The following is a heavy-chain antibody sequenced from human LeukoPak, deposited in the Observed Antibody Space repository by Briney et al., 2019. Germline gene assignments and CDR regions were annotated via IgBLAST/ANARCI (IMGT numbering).Heavy chain of an antibody. D-gene: IGHD6-19*01. CDR2: ISSSSSTI. CDR3: ATNQVAGIDY. CDR1: GFNFSSYN. Sequence: GGSLRLSCAASGFNFSSYNMNWVRQAPGKGLEWVSYISSSSSTIYYADSVKGRFIISRDNAKNSLYLQMNSLRAEDTAVYYCATNQVAGIDYWGQGTLVTVSS. J-gene: IGHJ4*02. V-gene: IGHV3-48*04.